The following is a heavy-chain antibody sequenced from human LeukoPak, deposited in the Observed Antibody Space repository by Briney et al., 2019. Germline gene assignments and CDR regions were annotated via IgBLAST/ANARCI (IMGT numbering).Heavy chain of an antibody. CDR3: ARDPSSGSTGYFDF. V-gene: IGHV3-30-3*01. CDR1: GFTFSNYA. J-gene: IGHJ4*02. CDR2: ISYDGSNN. Sequence: GGSLRLSCAASGFTFSNYATHWVRQAPGKGLEWVALISYDGSNNYYADSVKGRFTISRDNSKNTLYLQMNSLRAEDTAMYYCARDPSSGSTGYFDFWGQGTLVTVSS. D-gene: IGHD1-26*01.